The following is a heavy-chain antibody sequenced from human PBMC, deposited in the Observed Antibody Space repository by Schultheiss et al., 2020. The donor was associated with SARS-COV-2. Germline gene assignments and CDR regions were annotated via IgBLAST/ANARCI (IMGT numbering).Heavy chain of an antibody. D-gene: IGHD2-15*01. CDR3: ARGLVVAATFYYYGMDV. V-gene: IGHV1-69*13. CDR1: GGTFSSYG. CDR2: IIPIFGTA. J-gene: IGHJ6*02. Sequence: SVKVSCKASGGTFSSYGISWVRQAPGQGLEWMGGIIPIFGTANYAQKFQGRVTITADESTSTAYMELSSLRSEDTAVYYCARGLVVAATFYYYGMDVWGQGTTVTVSS.